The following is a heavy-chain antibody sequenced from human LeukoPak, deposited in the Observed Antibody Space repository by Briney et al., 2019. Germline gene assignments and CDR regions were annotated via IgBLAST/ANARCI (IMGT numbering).Heavy chain of an antibody. J-gene: IGHJ6*02. Sequence: SVKVSCKASGSTFSSYAFSWVRQPPGKGLDWMGGIIPIFGTANYAQKFQGRVTITADESTSTAYMELSSLRSEDTAVYYCARGAPYYDFWSGYPGMDVWGQGTTVTVSS. D-gene: IGHD3-3*01. CDR2: IIPIFGTA. CDR3: ARGAPYYDFWSGYPGMDV. CDR1: GSTFSSYA. V-gene: IGHV1-69*01.